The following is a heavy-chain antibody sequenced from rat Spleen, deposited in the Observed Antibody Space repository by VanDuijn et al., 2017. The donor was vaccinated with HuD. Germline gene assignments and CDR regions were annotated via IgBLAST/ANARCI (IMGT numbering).Heavy chain of an antibody. V-gene: IGHV3-1*01. CDR1: GHSITSNY. Sequence: EVQLQESGPGLVKPSQSLSLTCSVTGHSITSNYWGWIRKFPGNKMEWIGHISYSGSTSYNPSLKSRISITIDTSKKPFFLQLNSVTTEDAATYYCPRSALMYTTDPSDYWGLGVMVTVSS. D-gene: IGHD1-6*01. CDR2: ISYSGST. J-gene: IGHJ2*01. CDR3: PRSALMYTTDPSDY.